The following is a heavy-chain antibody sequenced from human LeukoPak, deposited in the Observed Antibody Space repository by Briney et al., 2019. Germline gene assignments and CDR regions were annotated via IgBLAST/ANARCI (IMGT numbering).Heavy chain of an antibody. D-gene: IGHD6-13*01. Sequence: PSETLSLTCTVTGGSISSYYWSWIRQPAGKGLEWIGRIYTSGGTNYNPSLKSRVTMSVDTSKNQFSLKLSSVTAADTAVYYCVIGYSSSWYNDYWGQGTLVTVSS. CDR1: GGSISSYY. CDR2: IYTSGGT. J-gene: IGHJ4*02. V-gene: IGHV4-4*07. CDR3: VIGYSSSWYNDY.